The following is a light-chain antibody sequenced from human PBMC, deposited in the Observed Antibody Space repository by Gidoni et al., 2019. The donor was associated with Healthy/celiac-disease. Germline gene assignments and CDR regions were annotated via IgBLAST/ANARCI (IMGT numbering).Light chain of an antibody. CDR1: SSNIGSNP. V-gene: IGLV1-44*01. CDR2: SNN. J-gene: IGLJ2*01. Sequence: QSVLTQPPSASGTPGQRVTISCSGSSSNIGSNPVNWYQQLPGTAPKLPIYSNNQRPSGVPDRFSGSKSATSAPRAISGLQSEDEADYYCAAWDDSLMGVVFGGGTKRTVL. CDR3: AAWDDSLMGVV.